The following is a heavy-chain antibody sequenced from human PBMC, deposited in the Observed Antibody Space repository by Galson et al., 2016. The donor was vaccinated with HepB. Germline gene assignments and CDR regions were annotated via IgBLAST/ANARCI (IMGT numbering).Heavy chain of an antibody. CDR1: GVTFSNFA. Sequence: SVKVSCTASGVTFSNFAFSWVRQAPGQGLEWMGGVIPIFDATHYAQTFKGRVTITADESKRTLYMKLISLRSDDTAVYFCARGGDATEHYYYGMVLWGQGTTVTVSS. CDR2: VIPIFDAT. D-gene: IGHD2-2*01. V-gene: IGHV1-69*13. CDR3: ARGGDATEHYYYGMVL. J-gene: IGHJ6*02.